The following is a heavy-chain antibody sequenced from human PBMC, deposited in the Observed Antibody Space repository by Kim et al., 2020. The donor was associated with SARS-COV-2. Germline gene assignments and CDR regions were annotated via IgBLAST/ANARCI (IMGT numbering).Heavy chain of an antibody. J-gene: IGHJ4*02. CDR3: AGDARRQPLR. CDR2: INSGGTTI. D-gene: IGHD2-2*01. V-gene: IGHV3-74*01. CDR1: GFTFSTYW. Sequence: GGSLRLSCAASGFTFSTYWMHWVRQAPGKGLVWVSEINSGGTTISYADSVKGRSTISRDNAKNMLYLQLNNLRVEDTAVYYCAGDARRQPLRWGQGTLVIVSS.